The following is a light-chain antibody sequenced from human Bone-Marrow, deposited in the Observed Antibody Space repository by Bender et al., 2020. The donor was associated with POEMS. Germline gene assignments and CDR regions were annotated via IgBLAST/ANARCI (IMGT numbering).Light chain of an antibody. CDR2: DVS. V-gene: IGLV2-23*02. J-gene: IGLJ1*01. CDR1: SSDVGSYTL. CDR3: SSYAGSHNWV. Sequence: QSALTQPASVSGSPGQSITISCTGTSSDVGSYTLVSWYQQSPGKAPRLILYDVSERPAGISNRFSGFKSGNTATLTISGLQSEDEADYFCSSYAGSHNWVFGTGTKVTVL.